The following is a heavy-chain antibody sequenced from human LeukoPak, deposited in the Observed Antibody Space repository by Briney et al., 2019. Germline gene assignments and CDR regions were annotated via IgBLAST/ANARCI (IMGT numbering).Heavy chain of an antibody. J-gene: IGHJ4*02. CDR2: ISYDGSNK. V-gene: IGHV3-30*18. D-gene: IGHD2-15*01. CDR3: AKDLGVVAAATLDY. CDR1: GFTFSSYG. Sequence: GGSLRLSCAASGFTFSSYGMHWVRQAPGKGLEWVAVISYDGSNKYYADSVKGRFTISRGNSKNTLYLQMNSLRAEDTAVYYCAKDLGVVAAATLDYWGQGTLVTVSS.